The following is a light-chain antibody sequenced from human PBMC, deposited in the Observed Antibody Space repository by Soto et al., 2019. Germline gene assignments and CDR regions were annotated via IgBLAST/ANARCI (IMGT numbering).Light chain of an antibody. V-gene: IGKV1D-12*01. J-gene: IGKJ4*02. CDR2: GAS. CDR1: QDLSNL. CDR3: HQAGRFPLT. Sequence: DIQMTQSPSSVSASIGDTVTITCRASQDLSNLLAWYQQKPGKAPTLLIYGASPLESWVPSRFSGRGSVTDFTLTISSLQPDDVATYFCHQAGRFPLTCGGGTKVEMK.